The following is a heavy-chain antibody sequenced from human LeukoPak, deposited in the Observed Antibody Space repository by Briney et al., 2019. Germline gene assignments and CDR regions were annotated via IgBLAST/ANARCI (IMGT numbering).Heavy chain of an antibody. J-gene: IGHJ4*02. CDR3: ASEPLWFGEGGDY. Sequence: GGSLRLSCAASGFTFSSYSMNWVRQAPGKGLEWVSYISSSSSTIYYADSVKGRFTISRDNAKNSLYLQMNSLRAEDTAVYYCASEPLWFGEGGDYWGQGTLVTVSS. V-gene: IGHV3-48*04. CDR1: GFTFSSYS. CDR2: ISSSSSTI. D-gene: IGHD3-10*01.